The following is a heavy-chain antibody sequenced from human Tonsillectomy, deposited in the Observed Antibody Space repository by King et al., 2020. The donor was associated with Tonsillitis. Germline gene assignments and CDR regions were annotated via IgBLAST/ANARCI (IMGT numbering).Heavy chain of an antibody. J-gene: IGHJ6*02. V-gene: IGHV3-23*04. Sequence: VQLVESGGGLAQPGGSLRRSCAASGFISNHYAMSWVRQAPGKGLEWVAAISNAGSTYYADSVKGRFTISRDSSKRTLDLQMNSLRAEDTAIYYCAKETRLNGMDVWGQGTTVTVS. CDR2: ISNAGST. CDR3: AKETRLNGMDV. CDR1: GFISNHYA.